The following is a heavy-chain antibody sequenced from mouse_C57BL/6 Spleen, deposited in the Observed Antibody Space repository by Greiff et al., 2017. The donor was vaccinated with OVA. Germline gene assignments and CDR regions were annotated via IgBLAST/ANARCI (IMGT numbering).Heavy chain of an antibody. Sequence: EVQGVESGGGLVQPGGSMKLSCAASGFTFSDAWMDWVRQSPEKGLEWVAEIRNKANNHATYYAESVKGRFTISRDDSKSSVYLQMNSLRAEDTGIYYCTRPLLLRSFDYWGQGTTLTVSS. CDR3: TRPLLLRSFDY. CDR1: GFTFSDAW. CDR2: IRNKANNHAT. V-gene: IGHV6-6*01. J-gene: IGHJ2*01. D-gene: IGHD1-1*01.